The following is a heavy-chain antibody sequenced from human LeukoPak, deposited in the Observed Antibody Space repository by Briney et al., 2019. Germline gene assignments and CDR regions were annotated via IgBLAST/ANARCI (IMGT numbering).Heavy chain of an antibody. CDR3: ARAAYYYDSSGYYPDAFDI. CDR1: GGSISSYY. V-gene: IGHV4-59*08. D-gene: IGHD3-22*01. Sequence: PSETLSLTCTVSGGSISSYYWSWIRQPPGKGLEWTGYIYYTGSTNYNPSLKSRVTISVDTSKNQFSLKLSSVTAADTAVYYCARAAYYYDSSGYYPDAFDIWGQGTMVTVSS. J-gene: IGHJ3*02. CDR2: IYYTGST.